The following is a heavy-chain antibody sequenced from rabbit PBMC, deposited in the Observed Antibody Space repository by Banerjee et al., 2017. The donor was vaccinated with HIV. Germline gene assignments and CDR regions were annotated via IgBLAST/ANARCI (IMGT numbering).Heavy chain of an antibody. J-gene: IGHJ3*01. CDR3: ARIRYAGYAGFGYADL. CDR2: INPVFGST. Sequence: QLEESGGDLVKPGGSLKLSCKASGFDFSNYYVSWVRQAPGKGLEWIGYINPVFGSTYYASWVNGRFTISSHDAQNTLYLQLNSLTAADTATYFCARIRYAGYAGFGYADLWGQGTSSPS. CDR1: GFDFSNYY. V-gene: IGHV1S7*01. D-gene: IGHD4-2*01.